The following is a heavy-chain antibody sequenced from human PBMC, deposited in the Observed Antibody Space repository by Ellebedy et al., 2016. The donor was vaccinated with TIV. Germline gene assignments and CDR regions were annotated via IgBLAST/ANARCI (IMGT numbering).Heavy chain of an antibody. CDR2: SYDGGRP. V-gene: IGHV4-59*01. J-gene: IGHJ4*02. D-gene: IGHD3-10*01. CDR1: GGSISGYY. CDR3: ARMAFYGSESYRLDY. Sequence: SETLSLTXTVSGGSISGYYWSCIRQPPGKGLEWIGNSYDGGRPKYSPSLKRRVTISLDTSRSQFSLTLRSVTPADTAVYYCARMAFYGSESYRLDYWGQGTLVIVS.